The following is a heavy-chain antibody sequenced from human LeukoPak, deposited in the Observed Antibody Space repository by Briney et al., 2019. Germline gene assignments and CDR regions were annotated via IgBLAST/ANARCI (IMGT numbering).Heavy chain of an antibody. CDR2: INPERGGT. D-gene: IGHD3-10*01. V-gene: IGHV1-2*02. CDR1: GYIFTGYY. Sequence: GASVRVSCKASGYIFTGYYMQWVRQAPGQGLEWMAWINPERGGTNYAQTFQGRVTMTRDTTINTAYIELSRLTSDDAAVYYCARGSLNYGLGGRFDYWGQGNLVTVSS. CDR3: ARGSLNYGLGGRFDY. J-gene: IGHJ4*02.